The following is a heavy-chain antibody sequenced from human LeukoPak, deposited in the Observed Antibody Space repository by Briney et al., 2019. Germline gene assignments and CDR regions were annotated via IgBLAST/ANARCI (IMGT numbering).Heavy chain of an antibody. CDR3: AKEDSSGAYNWFDP. V-gene: IGHV3-33*06. D-gene: IGHD6-19*01. CDR1: GFTFSSYG. J-gene: IGHJ5*02. Sequence: GGSLRLSCAASGFTFSSYGMHWVRQAPGKGLGWVADIWFDGKNEHFADSVKGRFTISRDNSKNTMYLQINSLRAEDTAVYYCAKEDSSGAYNWFDPWGQGTLVTVSS. CDR2: IWFDGKNE.